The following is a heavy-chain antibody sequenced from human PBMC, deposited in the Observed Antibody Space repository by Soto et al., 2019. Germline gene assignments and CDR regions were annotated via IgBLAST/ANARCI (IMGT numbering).Heavy chain of an antibody. V-gene: IGHV4-59*08. D-gene: IGHD6-19*01. Sequence: SETLSLTCTVSGGSISSYYWSWIRQPPGKGLEWIGYIYYSGSTNYNPSLKSRVTISVDTSKNQFSLKLSSVTAADTAVYYCARHVQWLVTFDYPGQGTLVTLPS. CDR1: GGSISSYY. CDR2: IYYSGST. CDR3: ARHVQWLVTFDY. J-gene: IGHJ4*02.